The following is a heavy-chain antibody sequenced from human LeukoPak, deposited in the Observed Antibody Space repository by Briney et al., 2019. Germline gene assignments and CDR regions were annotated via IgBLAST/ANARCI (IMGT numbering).Heavy chain of an antibody. V-gene: IGHV4-39*02. CDR1: GGSIGSGYY. CDR2: IHYGGTT. CDR3: TRDIGDFASDF. Sequence: SGTLSLTCTVPGGSIGSGYYWAWIRQPPGKGLEWIGSIHYGGTTHYNPSLQSRVTISADTSKNQFALDLRSVTAADTAVYYCTRDIGDFASDFWGQGTLVTVSS. J-gene: IGHJ4*02. D-gene: IGHD2-21*02.